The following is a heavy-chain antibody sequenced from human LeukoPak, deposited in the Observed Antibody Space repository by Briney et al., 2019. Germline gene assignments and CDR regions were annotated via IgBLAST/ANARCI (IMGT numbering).Heavy chain of an antibody. CDR1: GYIFTSYD. CDR3: ARGSSVAVIRGEHFKN. Sequence: ASVKVSCKASGYIFTSYDINWVRQATGQGPEWMGSMSPNSGNPVYAQKFQGRITMTWDTSISTAYMELSSLRFDDTAVYYCARGSSVAVIRGEHFKNWGQGTLVTVSS. V-gene: IGHV1-8*01. CDR2: MSPNSGNP. D-gene: IGHD3-3*01. J-gene: IGHJ1*01.